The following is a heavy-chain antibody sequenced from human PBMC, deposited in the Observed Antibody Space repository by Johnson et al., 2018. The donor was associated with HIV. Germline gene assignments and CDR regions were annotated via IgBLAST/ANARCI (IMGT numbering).Heavy chain of an antibody. Sequence: VQLVESGGGLVQPGGSLRLSCAASGFNFGGYWMSWVRQAPGKGLEWVANIKQDGSEKTYVDSVKGRFTISRDNAKKSLYLQMNSLRAEDTAVYYCASPYSYGLDDAFDIWGQGTMVTVSS. CDR3: ASPYSYGLDDAFDI. D-gene: IGHD5-18*01. CDR2: IKQDGSEK. CDR1: GFNFGGYW. V-gene: IGHV3-7*05. J-gene: IGHJ3*02.